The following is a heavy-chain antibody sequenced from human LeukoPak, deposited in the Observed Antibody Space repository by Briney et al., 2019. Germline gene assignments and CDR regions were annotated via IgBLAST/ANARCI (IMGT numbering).Heavy chain of an antibody. J-gene: IGHJ5*02. Sequence: ASVKVSCKASGYTFTSYYMHWVRQAPGQGLEWMGIINPSGGSTSYAQKFQGRVIMTRDTSISTAYMELSRLRFDDTAVYYCARDEYSTSSGGSWGQGTLVTVSS. CDR3: ARDEYSTSSGGS. CDR1: GYTFTSYY. CDR2: INPSGGST. D-gene: IGHD6-6*01. V-gene: IGHV1-46*01.